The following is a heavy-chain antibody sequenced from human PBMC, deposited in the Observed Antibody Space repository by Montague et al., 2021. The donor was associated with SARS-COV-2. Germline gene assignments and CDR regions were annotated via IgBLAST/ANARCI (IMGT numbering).Heavy chain of an antibody. Sequence: SETLSLTCSVSGDSVRCGIYHWGWIRQSPGKGLDWIGYICDGGSATYKTSLGSRVTMSLDTSSNQFSLNLRSATAADTAVYYCAAYYYGGGGRGSWGQGTLVTVST. CDR1: GDSVRCGIYH. V-gene: IGHV4-61*01. J-gene: IGHJ5*02. CDR2: ICDGGSA. CDR3: AAYYYGGGGRGS. D-gene: IGHD3-22*01.